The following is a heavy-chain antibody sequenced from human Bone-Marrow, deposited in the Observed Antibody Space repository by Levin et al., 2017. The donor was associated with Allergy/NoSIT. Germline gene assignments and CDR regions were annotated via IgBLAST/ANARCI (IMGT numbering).Heavy chain of an antibody. D-gene: IGHD1-14*01. CDR3: ARAGFNNNRVPYYGMDL. CDR1: GFTFSIYC. J-gene: IGHJ6*02. V-gene: IGHV3-33*01. Sequence: GGSLRLSCAASGFTFSIYCMHWVRQAPGKGLKWVALIWYDGSNKYYADSVEGRFTISRDNSRNTLYLQMNSLGTEDTAVYYCARAGFNNNRVPYYGMDLWGQGTTVTVSS. CDR2: IWYDGSNK.